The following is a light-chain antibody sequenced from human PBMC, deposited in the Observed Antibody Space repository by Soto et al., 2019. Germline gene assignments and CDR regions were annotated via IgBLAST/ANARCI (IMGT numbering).Light chain of an antibody. CDR1: QSISSW. CDR2: DAS. Sequence: MTQSPSTLSASVGDRVTITCRASQSISSWLAWYQQKPGQAPKLLIYDASSLESGVPSRFSGSGSGTEFTLTSSSLQPDDFATYYCQHGYTFGQGTKLEIK. CDR3: QHGYT. J-gene: IGKJ2*01. V-gene: IGKV1-5*01.